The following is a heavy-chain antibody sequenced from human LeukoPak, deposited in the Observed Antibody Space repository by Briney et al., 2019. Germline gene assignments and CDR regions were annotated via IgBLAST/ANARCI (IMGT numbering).Heavy chain of an antibody. V-gene: IGHV3-48*03. D-gene: IGHD4-23*01. CDR1: GFTFSSYE. J-gene: IGHJ4*02. Sequence: GGSLRLSCAASGFTFSSYEMHWVRQAPGKGLEWVSYISNSDSTIYYADSVKGRFTISRDNAKNSLYLQMNSLRAEDTAVYYCARDYGSSSPFDYWGQGTLVTVSS. CDR3: ARDYGSSSPFDY. CDR2: ISNSDSTI.